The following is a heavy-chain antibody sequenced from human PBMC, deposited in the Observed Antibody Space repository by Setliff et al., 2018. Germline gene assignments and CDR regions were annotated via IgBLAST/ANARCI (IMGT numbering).Heavy chain of an antibody. V-gene: IGHV1-18*01. CDR3: SRLVRFCTRTSCQRLSGGEF. CDR1: GYTFTESI. D-gene: IGHD2-8*01. J-gene: IGHJ4*02. CDR2: IGVYSGNT. Sequence: GASVKVSCKASGYTFTESIVSWVRQAPGQGLEWPGWIGVYSGNTYTAQRFQGRVTMTTDTSTNMAYLELRGLRSDDTAVYYCSRLVRFCTRTSCQRLSGGEFWGQGTLVTVSS.